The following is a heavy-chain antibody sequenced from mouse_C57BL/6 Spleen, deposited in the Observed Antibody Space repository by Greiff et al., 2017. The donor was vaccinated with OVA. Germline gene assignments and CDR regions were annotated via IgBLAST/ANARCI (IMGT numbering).Heavy chain of an antibody. Sequence: EVMLVESGAELVKPGASVKLSCTASGFNIKDYYMHWVKQRTEQGLEWIGRIDPEDGETKYAPKFQGKATITADTSSNTAYLQLSSLTSEDTAVYYCARPPYYDGYYKDYAMDYWGQGTSVTVSS. V-gene: IGHV14-2*01. CDR2: IDPEDGET. CDR1: GFNIKDYY. D-gene: IGHD2-3*01. J-gene: IGHJ4*01. CDR3: ARPPYYDGYYKDYAMDY.